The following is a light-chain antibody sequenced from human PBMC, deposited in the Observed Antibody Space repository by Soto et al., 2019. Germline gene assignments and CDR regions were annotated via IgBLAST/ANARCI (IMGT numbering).Light chain of an antibody. CDR1: ESVLSN. J-gene: IGKJ1*01. Sequence: IVMTQSPVTLSVSPGERATLSCRASESVLSNLAWYQWRPGQAPRHLIYGAFTRATGIPARFRGSGSGIEFTFVISSLQAEDVAVYYCQQYHNWPPWTFGQGTKVEIK. CDR2: GAF. V-gene: IGKV3-15*01. CDR3: QQYHNWPPWT.